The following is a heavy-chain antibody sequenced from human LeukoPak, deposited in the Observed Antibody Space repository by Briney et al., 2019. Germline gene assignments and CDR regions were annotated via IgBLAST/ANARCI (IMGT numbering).Heavy chain of an antibody. D-gene: IGHD1-26*01. Sequence: SETLSLTCTVSGGSISSYYWSWIRQPPGKGLEGIGYIYYSGSTNYNPSLKSRVTISVDTSKNQFSLKLSSVTAADTAVYYCARHRSNYYFDYWGQGTLVTVSS. V-gene: IGHV4-59*08. CDR1: GGSISSYY. CDR3: ARHRSNYYFDY. CDR2: IYYSGST. J-gene: IGHJ4*02.